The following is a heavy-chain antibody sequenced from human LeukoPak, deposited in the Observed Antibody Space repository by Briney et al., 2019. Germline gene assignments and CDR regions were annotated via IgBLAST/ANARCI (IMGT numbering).Heavy chain of an antibody. J-gene: IGHJ4*02. V-gene: IGHV4-59*08. CDR3: ARHPYTAMAHFDY. Sequence: ASETLSLICTVSGGSISNYYWSWIRQPPGKGLEWIGYFSYSGSTNSNPSLKSRVTISVDTSKNQFSLRLNSVTAAVTAVYYCARHPYTAMAHFDYWGQGTLVIVSS. D-gene: IGHD5-18*01. CDR2: FSYSGST. CDR1: GGSISNYY.